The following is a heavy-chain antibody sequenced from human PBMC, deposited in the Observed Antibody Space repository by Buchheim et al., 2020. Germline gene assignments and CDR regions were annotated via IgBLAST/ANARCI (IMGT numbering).Heavy chain of an antibody. Sequence: EVQLVESGGGLVQPGGSLRLSCAASGFTFSTYWMTWVRQAPGQGLEWVANIKEDGSEKYYVDSVRGRFTISRDNAKNSLYLQMNSLRPEDTAVYYCARHPSARFDYWGQGTL. CDR3: ARHPSARFDY. CDR1: GFTFSTYW. J-gene: IGHJ4*02. CDR2: IKEDGSEK. V-gene: IGHV3-7*01.